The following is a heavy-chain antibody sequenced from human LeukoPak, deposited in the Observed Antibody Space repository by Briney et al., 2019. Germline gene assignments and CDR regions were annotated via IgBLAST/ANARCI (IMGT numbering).Heavy chain of an antibody. CDR2: INQDGSEK. Sequence: GSLRLSCAASGFTFSSYWMSWVRQAPGKGLGWVANINQDGSEKYYVDSVKGRFTISRDNAKNSLYLQMNSLRAEDTAVYYCAREGCSGGSCYHNWFDPWGQGTLVTVSS. J-gene: IGHJ5*02. CDR1: GFTFSSYW. V-gene: IGHV3-7*01. D-gene: IGHD2-15*01. CDR3: AREGCSGGSCYHNWFDP.